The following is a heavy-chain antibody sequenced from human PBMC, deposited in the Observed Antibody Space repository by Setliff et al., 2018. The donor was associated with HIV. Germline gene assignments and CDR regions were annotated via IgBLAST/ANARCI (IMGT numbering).Heavy chain of an antibody. D-gene: IGHD2-8*01. CDR1: GGSLTNYY. CDR2: ITDDGTA. J-gene: IGHJ6*02. Sequence: SENLSLTCAVYGGSLTNYYWSWIRQSPGKGLEWIGEITDDGTATYTSSLKSRVTISLDTSKKQLSLKVTSVTAADTAIYYCARGRSCESDWCWLYYNYYYGMDVWAQGTAVTVSS. CDR3: ARGRSCESDWCWLYYNYYYGMDV. V-gene: IGHV4-34*01.